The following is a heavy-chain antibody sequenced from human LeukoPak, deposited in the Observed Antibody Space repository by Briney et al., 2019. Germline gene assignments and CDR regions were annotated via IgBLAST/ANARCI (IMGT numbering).Heavy chain of an antibody. CDR2: INRDGSST. CDR1: GFTFSSYW. CDR3: ARDIRFSL. D-gene: IGHD3-3*01. Sequence: GGSLRLSCAASGFTFSSYWMHWVRQAPGKGLVWVSRINRDGSSTSYADSVKGRFTISRDNAKNTLYLQMNSLRAEDTAVYYCARDIRFSLWGQGTMVTVSS. J-gene: IGHJ3*01. V-gene: IGHV3-74*01.